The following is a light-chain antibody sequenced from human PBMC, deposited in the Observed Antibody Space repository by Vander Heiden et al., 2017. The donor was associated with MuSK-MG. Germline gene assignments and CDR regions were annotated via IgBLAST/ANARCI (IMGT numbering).Light chain of an antibody. V-gene: IGKV1-39*01. CDR3: QQSDSSPLT. CDR2: VAS. Sequence: DIQMTQSPSSLSASVGDRVTITCRASHSIGKFLNWYQEKPGKAPNLLIYVASSLHAGVPSRFSGSGSGTDFTLTISRLQPEDFATYYCQQSDSSPLTFGGGTKVEIK. J-gene: IGKJ4*01. CDR1: HSIGKF.